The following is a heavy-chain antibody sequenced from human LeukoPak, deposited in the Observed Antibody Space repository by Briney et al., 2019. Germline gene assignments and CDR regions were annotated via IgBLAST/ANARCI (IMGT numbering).Heavy chain of an antibody. V-gene: IGHV3-20*04. CDR2: INWNGDNT. CDR1: GFTFDDYG. D-gene: IGHD6-19*01. Sequence: GGSLRLSCAASGFTFDDYGMSWVRQAPGKGLEWVSGINWNGDNTAYADSVKGRFTISRDNAKNSLYLQMNSLRAEDTAVYYCARFMAVAGSGYFDYWGQGTLVTVSS. CDR3: ARFMAVAGSGYFDY. J-gene: IGHJ4*02.